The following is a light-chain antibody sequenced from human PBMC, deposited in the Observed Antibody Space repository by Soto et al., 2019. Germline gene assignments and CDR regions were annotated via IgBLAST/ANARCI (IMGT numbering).Light chain of an antibody. J-gene: IGKJ4*01. V-gene: IGKV1-5*01. CDR3: QQYNSHFLT. CDR1: QSISSW. CDR2: DAS. Sequence: EIQMTQSPSTRAASVGGIDASSRLASQSISSWLAWYQQKPGKAPKLLIYDASSLESGVPSRFSSSGSGTEFTLTISSLQPDDFATYYCQQYNSHFLTFCGGTKVDIK.